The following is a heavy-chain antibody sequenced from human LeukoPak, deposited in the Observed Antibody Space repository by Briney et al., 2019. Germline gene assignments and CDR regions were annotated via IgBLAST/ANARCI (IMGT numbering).Heavy chain of an antibody. D-gene: IGHD3-10*01. J-gene: IGHJ4*02. Sequence: GGSLRLSCAASGFTFSTRWMSWVRQAPGKGLEWVANIKDDGSEKYYVDSVKGRFTISRDNAKNSLYLQTNSLRAEDTAVYYCAIGGRGDYWGQGTLVTVSS. V-gene: IGHV3-7*01. CDR3: AIGGRGDY. CDR1: GFTFSTRW. CDR2: IKDDGSEK.